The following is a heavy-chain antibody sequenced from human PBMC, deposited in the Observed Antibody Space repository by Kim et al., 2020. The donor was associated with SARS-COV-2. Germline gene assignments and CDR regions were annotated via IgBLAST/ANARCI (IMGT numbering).Heavy chain of an antibody. CDR2: ITWNGGSR. J-gene: IGHJ4*02. D-gene: IGHD4-17*01. V-gene: IGHV3-9*01. CDR3: ARGNPDYGDSLDF. Sequence: SLRLSCAASGFTFDDFAMHWVRQGPGKGLEWVSTITWNGGSRGYADSVKGRFIISRDNAKNSLYVQMNSLRAEDTALYFCARGNPDYGDSLDFWGQGT. CDR1: GFTFDDFA.